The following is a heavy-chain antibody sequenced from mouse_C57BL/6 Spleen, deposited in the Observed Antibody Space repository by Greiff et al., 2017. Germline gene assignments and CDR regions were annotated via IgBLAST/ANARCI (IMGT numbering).Heavy chain of an antibody. CDR1: GYSFTGYY. D-gene: IGHD1-1*01. V-gene: IGHV1-42*01. CDR2: INPSTGGT. CDR3: ARFYNGSSYYFDY. Sequence: EVQLQQSGPELVKPGASVKISCKASGYSFTGYYMNWVKQSPEKSLEWIGEINPSTGGTTYHQKFKAKATLTVDKSSSTAYMPLTRLTSVDSAVYYFARFYNGSSYYFDYWGQGTTLTVSS. J-gene: IGHJ2*01.